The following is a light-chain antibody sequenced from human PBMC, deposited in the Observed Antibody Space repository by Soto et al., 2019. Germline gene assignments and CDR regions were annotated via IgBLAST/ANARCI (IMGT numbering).Light chain of an antibody. Sequence: DIVMTQSPLSLPVTPGEPASISCRSSQSLLHSNGYNYLDWYLQKPGQSPQLLIYLGSNRASGVTDRFSGSGSGTDFTLKISRVEAEDVGVYYCMQALQTPYTFGQATKLEIK. J-gene: IGKJ2*01. CDR3: MQALQTPYT. CDR2: LGS. V-gene: IGKV2-28*01. CDR1: QSLLHSNGYNY.